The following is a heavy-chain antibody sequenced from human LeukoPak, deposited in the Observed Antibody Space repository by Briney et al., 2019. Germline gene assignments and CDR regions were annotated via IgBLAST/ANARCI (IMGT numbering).Heavy chain of an antibody. CDR2: IYSGGST. CDR3: ARSSYLWSGAFDY. J-gene: IGHJ4*02. CDR1: GFTVSSNY. Sequence: GGSLRLSRAASGFTVSSNYMSWVRQAPGKGLEWVSVIYSGGSTYYADSVKGRFTISRDNSKNTLYLQMNSLRAEDTAVYYCARSSYLWSGAFDYWGQGTLVTVSS. D-gene: IGHD3-10*01. V-gene: IGHV3-66*01.